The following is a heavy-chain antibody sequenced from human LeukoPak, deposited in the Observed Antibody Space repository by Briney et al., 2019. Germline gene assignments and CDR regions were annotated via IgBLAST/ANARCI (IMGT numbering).Heavy chain of an antibody. Sequence: GGSLRLSCAASGFTFSSYAIHWVRQAPGKGLEWVAVISYDGSNKYYADSVKGRFTISRDNSKNTLYLQMNSLRAEDTAVHYCARVILDYWGQGTLVTVSS. V-gene: IGHV3-30*01. CDR2: ISYDGSNK. CDR3: ARVILDY. CDR1: GFTFSSYA. J-gene: IGHJ4*02.